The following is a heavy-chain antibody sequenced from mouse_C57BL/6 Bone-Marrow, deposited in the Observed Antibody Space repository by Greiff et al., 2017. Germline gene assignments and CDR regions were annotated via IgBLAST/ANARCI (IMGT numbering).Heavy chain of an antibody. V-gene: IGHV1-50*01. CDR3: ARGGWFAY. CDR2: IDPSDSYT. Sequence: QVQLQQSGAELVKPGASVKLSCKASGYTFTSYWMQWVKQRPGQGLEWIGEIDPSDSYTNYNQKFKGKATLTVDTSSSTAYIQLSSLTSEDSAVYYCARGGWFAYWGQGTLVTVSA. CDR1: GYTFTSYW. J-gene: IGHJ3*01.